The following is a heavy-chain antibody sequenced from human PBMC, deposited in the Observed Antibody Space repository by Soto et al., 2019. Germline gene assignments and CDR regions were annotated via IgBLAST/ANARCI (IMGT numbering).Heavy chain of an antibody. CDR2: MNPNSGNT. CDR3: ARSLWMRDRPGYYPVRFDP. J-gene: IGHJ5*02. CDR1: GYTFTSYD. D-gene: IGHD3-9*01. Sequence: ASVKVSCKASGYTFTSYDINWVRQATGQGLEWMGWMNPNSGNTGYAQKFQGRVTMTRNTSISTAYMELSSLRSEDTAVYYCARSLWMRDRPGYYPVRFDPWGQGTLVTVSS. V-gene: IGHV1-8*01.